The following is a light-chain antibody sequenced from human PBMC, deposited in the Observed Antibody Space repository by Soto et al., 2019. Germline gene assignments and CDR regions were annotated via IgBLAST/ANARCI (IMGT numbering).Light chain of an antibody. CDR3: QQYDNLPPKVT. Sequence: DIQMTQSPSSLSSSVGDRFTISCQSSQDIKKYLNWYQQKPGKAPKLLIYAASNLETGVPSRFSGSGSGAYFTFTISSLQPEDFATYYCQQYDNLPPKVTFGGGTKVDIK. CDR2: AAS. V-gene: IGKV1-33*01. CDR1: QDIKKY. J-gene: IGKJ4*01.